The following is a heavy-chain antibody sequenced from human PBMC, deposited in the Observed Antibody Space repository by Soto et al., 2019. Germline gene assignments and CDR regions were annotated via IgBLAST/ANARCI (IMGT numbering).Heavy chain of an antibody. D-gene: IGHD3-9*01. CDR3: ARDLFHQRAYYDILTGYYKGNWFDP. J-gene: IGHJ5*02. Sequence: GASVKVSCKASGYTFTSYGISWVRQAPGQGLEWMGWISAYNGNTNYAQKLQGRVTMTTDTSTSTAYMELRSLRSDDTAVYYCARDLFHQRAYYDILTGYYKGNWFDPWGQGTLVTVSS. CDR2: ISAYNGNT. CDR1: GYTFTSYG. V-gene: IGHV1-18*04.